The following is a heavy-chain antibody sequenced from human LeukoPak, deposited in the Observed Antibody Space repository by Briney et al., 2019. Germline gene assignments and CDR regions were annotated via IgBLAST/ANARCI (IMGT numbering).Heavy chain of an antibody. J-gene: IGHJ6*03. CDR1: GFTFDDYG. CDR3: ARELMVGELSPTNPFPDYYYYYMDV. Sequence: PGGSLRLSCAASGFTFDDYGMSWVRQAPGKGLEWVSGINWNGGSTGYADSVKGRFTISRDNAKNSLYLQMNSLRAEDTALYHCARELMVGELSPTNPFPDYYYYYMDVWGKGTTVTISS. V-gene: IGHV3-20*01. D-gene: IGHD3-10*02. CDR2: INWNGGST.